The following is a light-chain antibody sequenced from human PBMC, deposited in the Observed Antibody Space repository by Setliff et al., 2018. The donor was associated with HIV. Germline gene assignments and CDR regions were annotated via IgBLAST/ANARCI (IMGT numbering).Light chain of an antibody. CDR2: EGS. Sequence: QSALTQPASVSGSPGQSTTVSCTGTNSDLGSYNLVSRYQQHPGKAPKLLIYEGSKRPSGVSNRFSGSKSGTTASLTISGLQAEDEADYYCSSYTPTTTVYVFGTGTKVTVL. J-gene: IGLJ1*01. V-gene: IGLV2-23*01. CDR3: SSYTPTTTVYV. CDR1: NSDLGSYNL.